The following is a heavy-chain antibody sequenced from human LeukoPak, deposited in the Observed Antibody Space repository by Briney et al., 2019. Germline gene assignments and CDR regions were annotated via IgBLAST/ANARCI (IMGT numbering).Heavy chain of an antibody. CDR2: ISWSSDDI. Sequence: GGSLRLSCAASGFNFDDYAMHWVRQAPGKGLEWVSGISWSSDDIGYVDSVKGRFTISRDNAKSSVYLQLNSLRADDTAIYYCAKDIPGGGDDYWGQGTLVTVSS. D-gene: IGHD2-21*02. J-gene: IGHJ4*02. CDR3: AKDIPGGGDDY. V-gene: IGHV3-9*01. CDR1: GFNFDDYA.